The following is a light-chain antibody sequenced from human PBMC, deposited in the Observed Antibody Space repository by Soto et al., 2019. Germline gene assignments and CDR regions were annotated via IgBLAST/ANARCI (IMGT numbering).Light chain of an antibody. V-gene: IGKV3-20*01. CDR2: GAF. CDR3: QQYSNAPLT. J-gene: IGKJ4*01. CDR1: QTVTNSY. Sequence: EIVLTQSPGTLSLSPGERATLSCRASQTVTNSYLAWYHQKPGQAPRLLIYGAFSRATGIPDRFSGSGSGTDFSLTISRLEPEDFAVYFCQQYSNAPLTFGGGTKVEIK.